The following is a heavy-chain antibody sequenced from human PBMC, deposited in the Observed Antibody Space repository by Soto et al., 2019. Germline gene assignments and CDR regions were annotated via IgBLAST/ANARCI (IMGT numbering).Heavy chain of an antibody. D-gene: IGHD4-17*01. J-gene: IGHJ4*02. CDR2: ISSSSSTI. Sequence: EVQLVESGGGLVQPGGSLRLSCAASGFTFSSYSMNWVRQAPGKGLEWVSYISSSSSTIYYADSVKGRFTISRDNAKNSLYLQMNSLRAEDTAVYYCARDLQDDDYGDSLDYWGQGTLVTVSS. CDR3: ARDLQDDDYGDSLDY. V-gene: IGHV3-48*01. CDR1: GFTFSSYS.